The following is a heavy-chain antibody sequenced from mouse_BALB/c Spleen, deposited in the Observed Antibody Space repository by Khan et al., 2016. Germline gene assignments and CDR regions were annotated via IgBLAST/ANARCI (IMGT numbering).Heavy chain of an antibody. CDR1: GFTFSSFG. Sequence: EVELVESGGGLVQPGGSRKLSCAASGFTFSSFGMHWVRQAPEKGLEWVAYISSGSSTSYYADTGKGRFTISRHNPKTTLFLQMTSLRSEDTAMYYCARAGLLAWFAYWGQGTLVTVSA. J-gene: IGHJ3*01. CDR3: ARAGLLAWFAY. CDR2: ISSGSSTS. V-gene: IGHV5-17*02.